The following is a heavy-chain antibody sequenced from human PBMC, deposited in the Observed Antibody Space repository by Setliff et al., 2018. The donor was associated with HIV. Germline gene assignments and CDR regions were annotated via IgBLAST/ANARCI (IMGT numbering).Heavy chain of an antibody. Sequence: SVKVSCKASGGTFSSYAISWVRQAPGQGLEWMGRIIPIFGTANYAQKFQGRVTITADKSTSTAYMELSSLRSGDTAVYYCARDFRDYVGKFDYWGQGTLVTVSS. D-gene: IGHD1-26*01. CDR2: IIPIFGTA. J-gene: IGHJ4*02. CDR3: ARDFRDYVGKFDY. CDR1: GGTFSSYA. V-gene: IGHV1-69*06.